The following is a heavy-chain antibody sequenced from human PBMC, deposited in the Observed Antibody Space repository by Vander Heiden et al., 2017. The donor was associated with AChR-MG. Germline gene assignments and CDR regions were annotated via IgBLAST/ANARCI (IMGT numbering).Heavy chain of an antibody. V-gene: IGHV3-23*01. CDR1: GFTFSSYG. CDR3: AKRPLGAAFDI. Sequence: EVQLLESGGDLIQPGEPLRLSWLAPGFTFSSYGMTWLRPAPGKGLEWVSSISGSGATTYYADSVKGRFTISRDNSKNTLYLQMNSLRVEDTAVYFCAKRPLGAAFDIWGQGTMVTVSS. CDR2: ISGSGATT. D-gene: IGHD7-27*01. J-gene: IGHJ3*02.